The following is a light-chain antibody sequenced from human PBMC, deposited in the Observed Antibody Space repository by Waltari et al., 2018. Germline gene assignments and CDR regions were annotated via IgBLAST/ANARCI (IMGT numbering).Light chain of an antibody. CDR3: QQLNIYPVT. Sequence: IQLTHSPSFLPAFVGDRVTTTCRASQDVAGYLAWYQQKPGKAPRLLIYGTSTLHSGVPSRFSGSGSGTEFTLTVSSLQPEDFATYYCQQLNIYPVTFGQGTRLEIK. CDR1: QDVAGY. CDR2: GTS. J-gene: IGKJ5*01. V-gene: IGKV1-9*01.